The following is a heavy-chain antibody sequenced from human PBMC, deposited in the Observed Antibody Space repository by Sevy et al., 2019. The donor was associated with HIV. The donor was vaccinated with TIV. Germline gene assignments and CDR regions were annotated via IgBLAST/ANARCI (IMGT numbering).Heavy chain of an antibody. CDR2: IIPIFGTA. J-gene: IGHJ4*02. V-gene: IGHV1-69*13. D-gene: IGHD3-22*01. Sequence: ASVKVSCKASGGTFSSYAISWVRQAPGQGLEWMGGIIPIFGTANYAQKFQGRVTITADESTSTAYMELSSLRSEDTVVYYCAVTPPYYYDSSGEAPHWGQGTLVTVSS. CDR3: AVTPPYYYDSSGEAPH. CDR1: GGTFSSYA.